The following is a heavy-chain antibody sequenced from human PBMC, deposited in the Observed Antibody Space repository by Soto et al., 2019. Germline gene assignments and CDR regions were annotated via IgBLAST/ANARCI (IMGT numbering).Heavy chain of an antibody. CDR2: INPSGGST. Sequence: ASVKVSCKASGYTFTSYYIHWVRQAPGQGLEWMGIINPSGGSTSYAQKFQGRVTMTRDTSTSTVYMELSSLRSEDTAVYYCARDLGRTYYDFWSGGSGFDYWGQGTLVTVSS. CDR1: GYTFTSYY. V-gene: IGHV1-46*01. CDR3: ARDLGRTYYDFWSGGSGFDY. J-gene: IGHJ4*02. D-gene: IGHD3-3*01.